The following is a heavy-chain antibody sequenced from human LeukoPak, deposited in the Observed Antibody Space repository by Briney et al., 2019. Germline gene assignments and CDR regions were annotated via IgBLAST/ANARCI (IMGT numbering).Heavy chain of an antibody. D-gene: IGHD7-27*01. J-gene: IGHJ2*01. Sequence: ASVKVSCKASGYTFTGYYMHWVRQAPGQGLEWMGWINPNSGDTDYAQKFQGRVTMTRDTSISTTYVELSSLTSDDTAVYYCAIQPWGSGNNWYFDLWGRGTLVTVSS. V-gene: IGHV1-2*02. CDR2: INPNSGDT. CDR3: AIQPWGSGNNWYFDL. CDR1: GYTFTGYY.